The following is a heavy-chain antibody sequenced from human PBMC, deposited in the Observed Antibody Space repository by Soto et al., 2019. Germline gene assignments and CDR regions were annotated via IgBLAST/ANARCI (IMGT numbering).Heavy chain of an antibody. CDR2: ITPIFTTT. J-gene: IGHJ4*02. V-gene: IGHV1-69*01. D-gene: IGHD2-21*01. CDR3: ATGPLSASGVANY. CDR1: GGTFSSDV. Sequence: QVQLVHSGAEVKKPGSSMKVSCKASGGTFSSDVINWVRQAPGQGLEWMGGITPIFTTTNYAQKFQGRVTVTTDESASTVYLELSSLRSEDTAVYYCATGPLSASGVANYWGQGALVTVSS.